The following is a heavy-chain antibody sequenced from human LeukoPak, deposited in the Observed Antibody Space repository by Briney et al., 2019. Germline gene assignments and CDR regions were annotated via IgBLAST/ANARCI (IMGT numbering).Heavy chain of an antibody. V-gene: IGHV4-59*12. CDR3: AREWFTMGSPGHWFGP. J-gene: IGHJ5*02. D-gene: IGHD3-10*01. CDR1: GGSISSYY. CDR2: IYYSGST. Sequence: SETLSLTCTVSGGSISSYYWSWIRQPPGKGLEWIGYIYYSGSTNYNPSLKSRVTISVDTSKNQFSLKLSSVTAADTAVYYCAREWFTMGSPGHWFGPWGQGTLVTVSS.